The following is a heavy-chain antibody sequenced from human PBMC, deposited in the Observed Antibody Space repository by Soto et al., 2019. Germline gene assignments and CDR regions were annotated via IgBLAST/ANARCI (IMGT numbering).Heavy chain of an antibody. D-gene: IGHD3-9*01. J-gene: IGHJ4*02. V-gene: IGHV3-30*18. CDR2: ISYDGSNK. CDR3: AKGYDILTGYPYYFDY. Sequence: GGSLRLSCAASGFTFSSYGMHWVRQAPGKGLEWVAVISYDGSNKYYADSVKGRFTISRDNSKNTLYLQMNSLRAEDTAVYYCAKGYDILTGYPYYFDYWGQGTLVTVSS. CDR1: GFTFSSYG.